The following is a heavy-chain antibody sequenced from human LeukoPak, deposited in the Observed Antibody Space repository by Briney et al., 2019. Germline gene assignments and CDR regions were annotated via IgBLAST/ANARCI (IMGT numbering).Heavy chain of an antibody. CDR1: GFTFSSYG. CDR2: IWYDGSNK. D-gene: IGHD4-17*01. V-gene: IGHV3-33*01. Sequence: PGRSLRLSCAASGFTFSSYGMHWVRQAPGKGLEWVAVIWYDGSNKYYADSVKGRFTISRDNSKNTLYLQMNSLRAEDTAVYYCARDIVATTDDYYYYYYGMDVWGQGTTVTVSS. J-gene: IGHJ6*02. CDR3: ARDIVATTDDYYYYYYGMDV.